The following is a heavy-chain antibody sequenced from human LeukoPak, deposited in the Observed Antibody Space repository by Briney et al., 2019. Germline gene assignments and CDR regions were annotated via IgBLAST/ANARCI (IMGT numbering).Heavy chain of an antibody. Sequence: PSETLSLTCTVSGGSISSYYWSWIRQPPGKGLEWIGYIYYSGSTNYNPSLKSRVTISVDTSKNQFSLKLSSVTAADTAVYYCARVVILWSGSYYFDYWGQGTLVTVSS. CDR3: ARVVILWSGSYYFDY. CDR2: IYYSGST. CDR1: GGSISSYY. V-gene: IGHV4-59*01. J-gene: IGHJ4*02. D-gene: IGHD1-26*01.